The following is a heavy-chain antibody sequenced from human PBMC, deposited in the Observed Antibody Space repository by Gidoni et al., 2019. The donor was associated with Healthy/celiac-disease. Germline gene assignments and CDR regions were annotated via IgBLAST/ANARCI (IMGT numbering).Heavy chain of an antibody. CDR2: ISYDGSNK. Sequence: QVQLVESGGGVVQPGRSLRLSCAASGFTFSIYGMHWVRQAPGKGLEWVAVISYDGSNKYYADSVKGRFTISRDNSKNTLYLQMNSLRAEDTAVYYCAKDKGGTFDYWGQGTLVTVSS. J-gene: IGHJ4*02. V-gene: IGHV3-30*18. CDR1: GFTFSIYG. D-gene: IGHD3-16*01. CDR3: AKDKGGTFDY.